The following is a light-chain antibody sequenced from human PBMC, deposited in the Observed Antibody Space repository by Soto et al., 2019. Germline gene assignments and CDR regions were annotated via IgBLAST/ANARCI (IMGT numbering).Light chain of an antibody. V-gene: IGLV2-14*01. Sequence: QSALTQPASVSGSPGQSITISCTGTISDVGGYNYVSWYQQFSGKAPTLIIYEVTNRPSGISNRFSGSKSGETASLTISGLRAEDEADYYCSAYRSGSAVVFGGGIKLTVL. CDR3: SAYRSGSAVV. J-gene: IGLJ2*01. CDR1: ISDVGGYNY. CDR2: EVT.